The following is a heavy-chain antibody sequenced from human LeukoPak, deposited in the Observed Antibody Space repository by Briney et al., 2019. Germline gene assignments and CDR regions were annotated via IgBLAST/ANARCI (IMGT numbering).Heavy chain of an antibody. CDR1: GYTFTDYF. D-gene: IGHD2-2*01. V-gene: IGHV1-2*02. CDR2: INVNSCGT. Sequence: ASVKVSCKASGYTFTDYFMHWVRQAPGQGLEWMGWINVNSCGTNYAQKFQGRVIMTRDTSTSTAYMELSRLRSDDTAIYYCARDYCGSSSCNYYYYMDVWGKGTTVTVSS. CDR3: ARDYCGSSSCNYYYYMDV. J-gene: IGHJ6*03.